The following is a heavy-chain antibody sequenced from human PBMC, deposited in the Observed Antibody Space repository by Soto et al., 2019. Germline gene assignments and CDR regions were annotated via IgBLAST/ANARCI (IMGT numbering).Heavy chain of an antibody. D-gene: IGHD3-22*01. V-gene: IGHV3-33*01. CDR1: GFTFSSYS. CDR3: ARDSYSSRFYERSGFXY. Sequence: PGGSLRLSCAASGFTFSSYSMHWVRQAPGKGLGWVAVIWYDGSNRYYADSVKGRFTISRDNSKNTLYLQMNSLRAEDTAVYYCARDSYSSRFYERSGFXYWGQGTLVTVSS. CDR2: IWYDGSNR. J-gene: IGHJ4*02.